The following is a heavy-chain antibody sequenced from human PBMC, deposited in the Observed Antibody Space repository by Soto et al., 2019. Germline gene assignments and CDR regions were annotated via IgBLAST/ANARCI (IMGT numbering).Heavy chain of an antibody. CDR1: GGYFSGHS. V-gene: IGHV4-34*01. CDR3: STRAYDTNGYYRFDP. D-gene: IGHD3-22*01. CDR2: INHSGRV. J-gene: IGHJ5*01. Sequence: PSETQSLTYTVYGGYFSGHSWTWIRQSPGKGLEWIGDINHSGRVNYSPSLKSRVTISLDTSKNQFSLTLSAVTAADTAMYYCSTRAYDTNGYYRFDPWGQGTLVTVSS.